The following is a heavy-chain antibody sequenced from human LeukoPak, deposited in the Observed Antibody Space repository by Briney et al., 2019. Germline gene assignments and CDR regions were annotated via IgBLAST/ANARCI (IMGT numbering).Heavy chain of an antibody. Sequence: SETLSLTCTGSGVSISSYYWTGIRQPPGKGLEWIGYILYTGSTNYNPSLKSRVTMSVDTSKNQFSLRLSSVTAADTAVYYCASHRYSGTYYDDYWGQGTLVTVSS. CDR3: ASHRYSGTYYDDY. D-gene: IGHD1-26*01. J-gene: IGHJ4*02. CDR1: GVSISSYY. CDR2: ILYTGST. V-gene: IGHV4-59*08.